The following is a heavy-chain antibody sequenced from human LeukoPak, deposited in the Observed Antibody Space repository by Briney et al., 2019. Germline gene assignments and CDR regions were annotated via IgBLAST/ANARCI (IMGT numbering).Heavy chain of an antibody. Sequence: PSETLSLTCTVSGGSIRSYYWSWIRQPAGKGLESIGRIYSSGTTNYNPSLTSRVTISVDMSTNQFSLRLSSVTAADTAIYYCARDGYTASYYSLDYWGQGILVTVSS. CDR3: ARDGYTASYYSLDY. V-gene: IGHV4-4*07. J-gene: IGHJ4*02. CDR2: IYSSGTT. D-gene: IGHD1-26*01. CDR1: GGSIRSYY.